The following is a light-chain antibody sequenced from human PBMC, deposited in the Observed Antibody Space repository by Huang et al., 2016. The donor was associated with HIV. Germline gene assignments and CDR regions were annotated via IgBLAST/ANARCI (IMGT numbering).Light chain of an antibody. CDR3: QQYGTSSIT. V-gene: IGKV1-5*03. J-gene: IGKJ5*01. Sequence: IQMTLSPSTLSASVGDRVTITCRASQTIRSWLAWYQQKPGKAPKLLIYKASSLESGVPSRFSGSGSGTDFTLTISSLQPDDFYCQQYGTSSITFGQGTRLDIK. CDR1: QTIRSW. CDR2: KAS.